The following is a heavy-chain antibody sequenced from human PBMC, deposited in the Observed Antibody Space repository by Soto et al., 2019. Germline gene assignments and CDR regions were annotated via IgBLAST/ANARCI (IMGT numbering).Heavy chain of an antibody. CDR3: AKDLYPYGDPSRYYYYGMDV. V-gene: IGHV3-9*01. J-gene: IGHJ6*02. CDR2: ISWNSGSI. D-gene: IGHD4-17*01. Sequence: SLSLSCAASGFTFNDYAMHWVRQAPGKGLEWVSGISWNSGSIGYADSVKGRFTISRDNAKNSLYLQMNSLRAEDTALYYCAKDLYPYGDPSRYYYYGMDVWGQGTTVTVSS. CDR1: GFTFNDYA.